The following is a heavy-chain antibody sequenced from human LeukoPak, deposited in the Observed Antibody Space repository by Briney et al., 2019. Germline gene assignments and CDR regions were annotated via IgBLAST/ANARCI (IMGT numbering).Heavy chain of an antibody. V-gene: IGHV3-74*01. J-gene: IGHJ4*02. Sequence: GGSLRLSCAASGFTPSAYWMNWVRQAPGNGPVWVSHISPDGRHIAYADSVQGRFTISRDSAKTTLYLQMNSLRVGDTAVYYCVREGGGTTPYDCWGQGTLVTVSS. CDR3: VREGGGTTPYDC. D-gene: IGHD1-7*01. CDR2: ISPDGRHI. CDR1: GFTPSAYW.